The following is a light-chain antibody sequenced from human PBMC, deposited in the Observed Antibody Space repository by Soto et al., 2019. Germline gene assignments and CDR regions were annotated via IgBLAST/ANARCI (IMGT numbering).Light chain of an antibody. CDR3: QQRSNWPRT. CDR1: QSVSSY. CDR2: DAS. V-gene: IGKV3-11*01. J-gene: IGKJ1*01. Sequence: IVLTHSPATLSFSPGEIATLSFRASQSVSSYLAWYQQKPCQAPRLLIYDASNRATGIPARFSGSGSGTDFTLTISSLEPEDFAVYYCQQRSNWPRTFGQGTKVDIK.